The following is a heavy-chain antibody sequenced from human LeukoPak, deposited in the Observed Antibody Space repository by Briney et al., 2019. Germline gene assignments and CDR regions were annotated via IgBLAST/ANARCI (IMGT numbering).Heavy chain of an antibody. Sequence: PQTLSLTCTVSGGSISSYYWSWIRQPAGKGLEWIGRIYISGSTNYNPSLKSRVTMSVDTSKNQVSLKLSSVTAAGTAVYYCAYEVYGDGDAFDIWGQGTMVTVSS. D-gene: IGHD4-17*01. CDR2: IYISGST. V-gene: IGHV4-4*07. CDR1: GGSISSYY. J-gene: IGHJ3*02. CDR3: AYEVYGDGDAFDI.